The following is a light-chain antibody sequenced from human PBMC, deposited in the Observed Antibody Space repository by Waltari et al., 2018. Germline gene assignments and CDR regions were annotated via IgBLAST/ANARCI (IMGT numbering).Light chain of an antibody. CDR1: QTIVRS. Sequence: DIQLTQSPSSLSASVGERVTITCRASQTIVRSLNWYQQQPGKAPKLLIYAASNLQSGVPSRCRGSGSGTDFSLTIASLQPEDFATYYCQQSITTPTFGGGTTVDIK. CDR2: AAS. J-gene: IGKJ4*01. V-gene: IGKV1-39*01. CDR3: QQSITTPT.